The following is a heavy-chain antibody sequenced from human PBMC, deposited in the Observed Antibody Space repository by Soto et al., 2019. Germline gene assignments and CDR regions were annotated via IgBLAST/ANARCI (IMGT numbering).Heavy chain of an antibody. D-gene: IGHD4-17*01. V-gene: IGHV3-64*01. CDR2: ISSNGGST. CDR3: ARDGLRQYAFDI. Sequence: PVGSLRLSCAASGFTFSSYAMHWVRQAPGKGLEYVSAISSNGGSTYYANSVKGRFTISRDNSKNTLYLQMGSLRAEDMAVYYCARDGLRQYAFDIWGQGTMVTVSS. CDR1: GFTFSSYA. J-gene: IGHJ3*02.